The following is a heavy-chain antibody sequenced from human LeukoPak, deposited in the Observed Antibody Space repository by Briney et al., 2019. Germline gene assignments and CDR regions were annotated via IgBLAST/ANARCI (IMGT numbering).Heavy chain of an antibody. V-gene: IGHV4-61*02. CDR1: GGSISSGSYY. J-gene: IGHJ4*02. CDR3: ARFALGTLDY. D-gene: IGHD3-10*01. CDR2: IYTSGST. Sequence: ASQTLSLTCTVSGGSISSGSYYWSWIRQPAGKGLEWIGRIYTSGSTNYNPSLKSRVTISVDTSKNQFSLKLSSVTAADTAVYYCARFALGTLDYWGRGTLVTVSS.